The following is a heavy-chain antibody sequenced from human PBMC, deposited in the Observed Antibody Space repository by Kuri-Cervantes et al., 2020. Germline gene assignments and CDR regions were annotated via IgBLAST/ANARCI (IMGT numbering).Heavy chain of an antibody. CDR1: GFTFSSYG. D-gene: IGHD5-18*01. Sequence: GESLKISCAASGFTFSSYGMHWVRQAPGKGLEWVAVISYDGSNKYYADSVKGRFTISRDNCKNTLYLQMNSLRAEDTAVYYCAKVSEQLPPDYWGQGTLVTVSS. J-gene: IGHJ4*02. CDR3: AKVSEQLPPDY. CDR2: ISYDGSNK. V-gene: IGHV3-30*18.